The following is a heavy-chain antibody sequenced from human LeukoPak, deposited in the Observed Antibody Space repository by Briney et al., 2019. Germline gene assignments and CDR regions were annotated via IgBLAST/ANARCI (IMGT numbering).Heavy chain of an antibody. CDR3: ARAIPLRSYIVLRGMDV. D-gene: IGHD2-8*01. J-gene: IGHJ6*02. Sequence: PSETLSLTCAVYGGSFSGYYWSWIRQPPGKGLEWIGEINHSGSTNYNPSLKSRVTISVDTSKNQFSLKLSSVTAADTAVYYCARAIPLRSYIVLRGMDVWGQGTTVTVSS. CDR1: GGSFSGYY. CDR2: INHSGST. V-gene: IGHV4-34*01.